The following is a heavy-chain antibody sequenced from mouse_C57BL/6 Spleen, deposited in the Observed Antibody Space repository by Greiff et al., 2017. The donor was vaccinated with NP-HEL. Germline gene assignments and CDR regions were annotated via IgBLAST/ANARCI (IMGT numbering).Heavy chain of an antibody. V-gene: IGHV5-6*02. D-gene: IGHD2-3*01. CDR1: GFTFSSYG. J-gene: IGHJ1*03. CDR3: ARRGYDGSRYFDV. Sequence: DVKLVESGGDLVKPGGSLKLSCAASGFTFSSYGMSWVRQTPDKRLEWVATISSGGSYTYYPDSVKGRFTISRDNAKNTLYLQMSSLKSEDTAMYYCARRGYDGSRYFDVWGTGTTVTVAS. CDR2: ISSGGSYT.